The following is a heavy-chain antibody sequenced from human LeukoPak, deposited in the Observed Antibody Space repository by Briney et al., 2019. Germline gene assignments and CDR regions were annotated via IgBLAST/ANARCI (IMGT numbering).Heavy chain of an antibody. J-gene: IGHJ4*02. D-gene: IGHD3-22*01. CDR1: GYTLTELS. CDR3: ATDRADYDSSGSLYY. Sequence: ASVNVSCKVSGYTLTELSMHWVRPAPGKGLEWMGGFDPEDGETIYAQKFQGRVTMTEDTSTDTAYMELSSLRSEDTAVYYCATDRADYDSSGSLYYWGQGTLVTVSS. CDR2: FDPEDGET. V-gene: IGHV1-24*01.